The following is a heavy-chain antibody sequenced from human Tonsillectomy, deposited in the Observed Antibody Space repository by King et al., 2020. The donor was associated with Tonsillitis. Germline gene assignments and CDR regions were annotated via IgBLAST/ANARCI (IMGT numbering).Heavy chain of an antibody. D-gene: IGHD3-10*02. CDR3: ARLCDSDNTDY. CDR2: INPSGGTT. Sequence: QLVQSGAEVEKPGASVKVSCKASGYTFTSYYIHWVRQAPGQGLEWMGIINPSGGTTSYAQKFQGRVTMTRDTSTSTVYMELSSLRSEDTAVYYCARLCDSDNTDYWGQGTLVTVSS. CDR1: GYTFTSYY. J-gene: IGHJ4*02. V-gene: IGHV1-46*01.